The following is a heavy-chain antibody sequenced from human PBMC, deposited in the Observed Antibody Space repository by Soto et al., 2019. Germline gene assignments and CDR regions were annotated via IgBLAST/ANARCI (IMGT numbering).Heavy chain of an antibody. D-gene: IGHD2-15*01. CDR2: ISSSSSYT. Sequence: PGGSLRLSCAASRFTFSDYYMSWIRQAPGKGLEWVSYISSSSSYTNYADSVKGRFTISRDNAKNSLYLQMNSLRAEDTAVYYCARDAGWLDYWGQGTLVTVSS. J-gene: IGHJ4*02. CDR3: ARDAGWLDY. V-gene: IGHV3-11*05. CDR1: RFTFSDYY.